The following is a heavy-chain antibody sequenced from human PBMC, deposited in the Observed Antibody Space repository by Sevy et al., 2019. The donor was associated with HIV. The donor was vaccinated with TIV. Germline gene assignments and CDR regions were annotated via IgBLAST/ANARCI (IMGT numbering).Heavy chain of an antibody. Sequence: GGSLRLSCAASGFTFNSYWMSWVRQAPGKGLEWVANIKQDGSEKYYVDSLKGRFTTSRDNSPNSLFLQMNTLRAEDTAVYYCAREGSPYDTYYYYYGMDVWGQGTTVTVSS. CDR1: GFTFNSYW. CDR3: AREGSPYDTYYYYYGMDV. V-gene: IGHV3-7*01. J-gene: IGHJ6*02. D-gene: IGHD5-12*01. CDR2: IKQDGSEK.